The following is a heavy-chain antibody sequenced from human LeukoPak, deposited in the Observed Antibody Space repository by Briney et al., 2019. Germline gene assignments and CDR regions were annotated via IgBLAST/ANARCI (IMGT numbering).Heavy chain of an antibody. CDR3: ARGGFGWWVSGGDGYNDAFDI. V-gene: IGHV1-8*01. Sequence: ASVKVSCKASGYTFTSHDINWVRQATGQGLEWMGWMNPNSGNTGYAQKFQGRVTMTRNTSISTAYMELSSLRSEDTAVYYCARGGFGWWVSGGDGYNDAFDIWGQGTMVTVSS. J-gene: IGHJ3*02. CDR2: MNPNSGNT. D-gene: IGHD2-21*02. CDR1: GYTFTSHD.